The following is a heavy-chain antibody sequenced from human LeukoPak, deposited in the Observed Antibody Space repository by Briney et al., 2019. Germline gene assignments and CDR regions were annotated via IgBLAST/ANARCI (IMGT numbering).Heavy chain of an antibody. CDR1: GGSISSSSYY. V-gene: IGHV4-39*01. J-gene: IGHJ4*02. D-gene: IGHD2/OR15-2a*01. CDR2: LYYSGNT. Sequence: PSETLSLTCTVSGGSISSSSYYWGWIRQPPGKGLEWIGSLYYSGNTSYNPSLKSRVTISVDTSKNQFSLKLNSVTAADTAVYYCARGPTRANSTDYWGQGALVTVSS. CDR3: ARGPTRANSTDY.